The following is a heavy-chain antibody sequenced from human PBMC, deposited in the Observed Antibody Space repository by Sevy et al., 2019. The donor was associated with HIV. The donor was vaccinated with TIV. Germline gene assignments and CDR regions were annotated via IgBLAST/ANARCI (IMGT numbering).Heavy chain of an antibody. CDR1: GFSFSDYS. CDR3: VRATGPGSFLFDY. V-gene: IGHV3-48*01. Sequence: GGSLRLSCAASGFSFSDYSLSWVRQTPEKGLEWLSLISGSSSTIHYADSVKGRFTISRDNGKNSLCLQMNSLRVEDTAMYYCVRATGPGSFLFDYWGQGTLVTVSS. J-gene: IGHJ4*02. CDR2: ISGSSSTI.